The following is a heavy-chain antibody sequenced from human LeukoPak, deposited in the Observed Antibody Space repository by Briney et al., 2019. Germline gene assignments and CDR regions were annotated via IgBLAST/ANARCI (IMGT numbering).Heavy chain of an antibody. Sequence: SETLSLTCTVSGGSISSYYWSWIRQPPGKGLEWIGYIYYSGSTNYNPSLKSRVTISVDTSKNQFSLKLSSVTAADTAVYYCARDRPSVAGSTMYYFDYWGQGTLVTVSS. CDR2: IYYSGST. V-gene: IGHV4-59*12. D-gene: IGHD6-19*01. CDR3: ARDRPSVAGSTMYYFDY. CDR1: GGSISSYY. J-gene: IGHJ4*02.